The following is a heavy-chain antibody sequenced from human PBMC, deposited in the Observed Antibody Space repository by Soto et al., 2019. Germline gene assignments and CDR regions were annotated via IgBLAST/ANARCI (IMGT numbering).Heavy chain of an antibody. V-gene: IGHV1-8*01. CDR2: MNPNSGNT. CDR3: ARTPLYCSGGSCYSCDY. D-gene: IGHD2-15*01. J-gene: IGHJ4*02. CDR1: GSTFTSYD. Sequence: ASVKVSCKASGSTFTSYDINWVRRATGQGLEWMVWMNPNSGNTGYAQKFQGRVTMTRNTSISTAYMELSSLRSEDTAVYYCARTPLYCSGGSCYSCDYWGQGTLVTVSS.